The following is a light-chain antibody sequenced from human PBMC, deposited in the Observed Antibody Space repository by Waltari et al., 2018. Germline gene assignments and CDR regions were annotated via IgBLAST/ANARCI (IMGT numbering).Light chain of an antibody. V-gene: IGKV1-39*01. J-gene: IGKJ4*01. CDR2: ETS. CDR3: QQSSNTLGALT. CDR1: QSISIY. Sequence: DIQMTQSPSSLSASVGDRVTITCRASQSISIYLNWYQQKPGKAPKLLIDETSSLQSGVPSRFSGSGAGTDFTLTISSLQPDDSATYYCQQSSNTLGALTFGGGTKVEIK.